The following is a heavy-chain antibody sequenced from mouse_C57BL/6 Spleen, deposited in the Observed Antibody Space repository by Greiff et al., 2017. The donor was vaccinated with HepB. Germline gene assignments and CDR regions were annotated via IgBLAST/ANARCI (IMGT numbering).Heavy chain of an antibody. CDR2: IDPSDSET. D-gene: IGHD2-2*01. CDR3: ARGRDGYDEAWFAY. V-gene: IGHV1-52*01. Sequence: QVQLQQPGAELVRPGSSVKLSCKASGYTFTSYWMHWVKQRPIQGLEWIGNIDPSDSETHYNQKFKDKATLTVDKSSSTAYMQLSSLTSEDSAVYSCARGRDGYDEAWFAYWGQGTLVTVSA. CDR1: GYTFTSYW. J-gene: IGHJ3*01.